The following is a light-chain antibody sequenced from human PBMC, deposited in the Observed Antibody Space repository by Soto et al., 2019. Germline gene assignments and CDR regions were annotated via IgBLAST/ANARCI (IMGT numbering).Light chain of an antibody. CDR2: WAS. Sequence: DIVMTQSPDSLAVSLGERATISCKSSQTISYTSINKTYLAWYQQRPGQPPKLLIYWASIRGSGVPSRFSGSGSGTDFTFTISSLQPEDIATYYCQQYDNLPLTFGGGTKVDIK. CDR3: QQYDNLPLT. J-gene: IGKJ4*01. V-gene: IGKV4-1*01. CDR1: QTISYTSINKTY.